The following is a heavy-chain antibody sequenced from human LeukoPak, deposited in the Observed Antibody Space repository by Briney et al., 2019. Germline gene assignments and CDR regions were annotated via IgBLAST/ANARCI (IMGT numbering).Heavy chain of an antibody. CDR2: IYSGGST. V-gene: IGHV3-53*05. Sequence: PGGSLRLSCAASGFTVSSNYMSWVRQAPGKGLEWVSVIYSGGSTYYADSVKGRFTISRDNSKNTLYLQMNSLRAEDTAVYYCAKVSRVAMVFDYFDYWGQGTLVTVSS. CDR1: GFTVSSNY. J-gene: IGHJ4*02. D-gene: IGHD5-18*01. CDR3: AKVSRVAMVFDYFDY.